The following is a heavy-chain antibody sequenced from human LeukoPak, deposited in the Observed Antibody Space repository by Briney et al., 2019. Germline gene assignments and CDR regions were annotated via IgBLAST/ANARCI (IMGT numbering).Heavy chain of an antibody. V-gene: IGHV3-30*04. CDR1: GFTFSSYA. D-gene: IGHD6-6*01. J-gene: IGHJ6*03. CDR2: ISYDGSNK. CDR3: ARDWAARPSYYYYYMDV. Sequence: GGSLRLSCAASGFTFSSYAMHWVRQAPGKGLEWVAVISYDGSNKYYADSVKGRFTISRDNSKNTLYLQMNSLRAEDTAVYYCARDWAARPSYYYYYMDVWGKGTTVTVSS.